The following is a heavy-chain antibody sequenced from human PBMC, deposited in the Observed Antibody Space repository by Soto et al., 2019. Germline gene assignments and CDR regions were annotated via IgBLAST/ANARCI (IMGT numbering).Heavy chain of an antibody. CDR2: ISAYNGNT. J-gene: IGHJ6*02. Sequence: ASVKVSCKASGYTFTSYGISWVRQAPGQGLEWMGWISAYNGNTNYAQKLQGRVTMTTETSTSTAYMELMSLRSDDTAVYYCARVSPGLYDILTGPMDVWVQGTTVTVS. D-gene: IGHD3-9*01. CDR3: ARVSPGLYDILTGPMDV. V-gene: IGHV1-18*01. CDR1: GYTFTSYG.